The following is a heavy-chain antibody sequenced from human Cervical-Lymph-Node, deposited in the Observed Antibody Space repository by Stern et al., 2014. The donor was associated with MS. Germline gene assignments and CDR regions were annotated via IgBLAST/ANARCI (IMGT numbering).Heavy chain of an antibody. CDR3: AIGDFDM. Sequence: QVQLVQSGADVKKPGASVKASCTASGYTFTHFYMHLVRQAPGQGLEWMSIMNRSGGSTSYAQKFQGRVTMTRDTSTSTEYMELSSLRSEDTAEYYRAIGDFDMWGQGTMVAVSS. V-gene: IGHV1-46*01. CDR2: MNRSGGST. CDR1: GYTFTHFY. J-gene: IGHJ3*02.